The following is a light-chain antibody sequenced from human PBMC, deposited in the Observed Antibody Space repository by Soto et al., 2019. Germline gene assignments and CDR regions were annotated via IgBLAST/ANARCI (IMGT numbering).Light chain of an antibody. Sequence: IVFTQTPATMDSFQSDRVTLSFRASQYINTRLAWYQHRPGQAPRLLIYQTSIRAAGIPARFSGSGSGTEFTLSTSSLQSEDFAVYSCQQYSQGPITFWPGTRLEIK. CDR1: QYINTR. CDR2: QTS. J-gene: IGKJ5*01. V-gene: IGKV3D-15*01. CDR3: QQYSQGPIT.